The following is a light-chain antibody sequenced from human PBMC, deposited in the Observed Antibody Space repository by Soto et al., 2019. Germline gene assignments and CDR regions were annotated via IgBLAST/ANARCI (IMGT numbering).Light chain of an antibody. J-gene: IGKJ1*01. CDR1: QSVSSN. V-gene: IGKV3-15*01. CDR2: DAS. Sequence: EKVMTQSPATLSVSPGERATLSCRASQSVSSNLAWYQQKPGQAPRLLIYDASTRATGIPARFSGSGSGTESTLTISSLQSEVFAIYYCQQYDDWPETFGQGTKVEIK. CDR3: QQYDDWPET.